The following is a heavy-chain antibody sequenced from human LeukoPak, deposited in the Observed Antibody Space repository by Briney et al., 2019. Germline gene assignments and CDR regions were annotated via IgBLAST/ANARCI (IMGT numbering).Heavy chain of an antibody. CDR3: ARRQLPPHLRYNWFDP. D-gene: IGHD2-21*01. V-gene: IGHV5-51*01. CDR2: IYPGDSDT. J-gene: IGHJ5*02. Sequence: GESLKISCKGSGYSFTNYWIGWVRQMPGKGLEWMGIIYPGDSDTRYSPSFQGQVTISADKSISTAYLQWSSLKASDTAMYYCARRQLPPHLRYNWFDPWGQGTLVTVSS. CDR1: GYSFTNYW.